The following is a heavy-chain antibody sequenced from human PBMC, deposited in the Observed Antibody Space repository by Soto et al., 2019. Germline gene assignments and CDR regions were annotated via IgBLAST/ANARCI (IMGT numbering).Heavy chain of an antibody. D-gene: IGHD2-15*01. J-gene: IGHJ5*02. Sequence: ASVKVSCKASGYTFTSYGISWVRQAPGQGLEWMGWISAYNGNTNYAQKLQGRVTMTTDTSTSTAYMELRSLRSDDTAVYYCARGCSGGSCHKGDWFDPWGQGTLVTVFS. CDR3: ARGCSGGSCHKGDWFDP. CDR2: ISAYNGNT. CDR1: GYTFTSYG. V-gene: IGHV1-18*01.